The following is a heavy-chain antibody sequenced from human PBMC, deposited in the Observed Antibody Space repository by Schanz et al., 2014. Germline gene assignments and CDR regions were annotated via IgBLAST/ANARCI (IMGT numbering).Heavy chain of an antibody. CDR2: IYGAGST. CDR1: GFIFEDYA. CDR3: TRGHVAARLAYYYYGLDV. Sequence: EVQLVESGGGLVQPGRSLRLSCAASGFIFEDYAMYWVRQAPGKGLEWVSIIYGAGSTYHADSVKGRFTIARDNSKNTVYLQMSSLRAEDTAVYYCTRGHVAARLAYYYYGLDVWGQGTSVTVSS. V-gene: IGHV3-66*01. J-gene: IGHJ6*02. D-gene: IGHD6-6*01.